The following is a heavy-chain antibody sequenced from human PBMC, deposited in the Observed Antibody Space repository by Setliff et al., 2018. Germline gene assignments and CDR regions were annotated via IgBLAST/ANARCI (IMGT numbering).Heavy chain of an antibody. Sequence: SETLSLTCAVSGYSIGSAYYWGWIRQPPGKGLEWIGTVSQSGTSYYNPSLKSRITMSVDTSKNQFSLKLRSVTAADTAVYYCANLHSSREAGFEYWGQGTLVTVSS. CDR2: VSQSGTS. D-gene: IGHD6-13*01. V-gene: IGHV4-38-2*01. CDR1: GYSIGSAYY. J-gene: IGHJ4*02. CDR3: ANLHSSREAGFEY.